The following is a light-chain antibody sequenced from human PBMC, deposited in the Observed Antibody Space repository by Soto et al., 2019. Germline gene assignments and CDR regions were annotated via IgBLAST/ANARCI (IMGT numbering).Light chain of an antibody. CDR1: QSISNN. CDR2: DAS. J-gene: IGKJ4*01. V-gene: IGKV3-11*01. CDR3: QQRSNWPLT. Sequence: IVMTQSPATLSLSPGEKATLSCRASQSISNNFAWFQQKPGQVPRLLIYDASNRATGIPARFSGSGSGTDFTLTISSLEPEDFAVYYCQQRSNWPLTFGGGTKVDIK.